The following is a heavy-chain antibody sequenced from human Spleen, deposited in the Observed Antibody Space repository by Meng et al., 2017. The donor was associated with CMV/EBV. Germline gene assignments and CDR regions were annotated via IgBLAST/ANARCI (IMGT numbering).Heavy chain of an antibody. CDR2: IGTAGDT. V-gene: IGHV3-13*01. CDR1: GFTVSSNY. CDR3: TRAVGIAATGLYYYYGMDV. D-gene: IGHD6-13*01. J-gene: IGHJ6*02. Sequence: GGSLRLSCAASGFTVSSNYMSWVRQATGKGLEWVSAIGTAGDTYYPGSVKGRFTISRENAKNSLYLQMNSLRAGDTAVYYCTRAVGIAATGLYYYYGMDVWGQGTTVTVSS.